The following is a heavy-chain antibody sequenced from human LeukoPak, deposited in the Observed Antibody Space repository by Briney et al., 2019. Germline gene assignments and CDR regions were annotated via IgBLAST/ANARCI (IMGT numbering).Heavy chain of an antibody. V-gene: IGHV3-33*01. CDR2: MWYDGSDR. J-gene: IGHJ4*02. CDR1: GFTFTSHG. CDR3: ARNKFPGSGSYYYYFDN. D-gene: IGHD3-10*01. Sequence: GGSLRLSCTATGFTFTSHGIHWVRQAPGKGLEWVAVMWYDGSDRYYADSVKGRFTISRDNSMNTLYLQMNGLRAEDTAVYYRARNKFPGSGSYYYYFDNWGQGTLVTVSS.